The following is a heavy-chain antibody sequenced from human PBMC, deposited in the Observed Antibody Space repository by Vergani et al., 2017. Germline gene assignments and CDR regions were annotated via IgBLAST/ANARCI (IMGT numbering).Heavy chain of an antibody. D-gene: IGHD2-15*01. CDR2: IKSDGRT. CDR1: GLRVTTYY. J-gene: IGHJ4*01. V-gene: IGHV3-66*02. Sequence: VELLESGGGLAQPGGSLRVSCSASGLRVTTYYMSWVRQAPGKGLEWVSVIKSDGRTSYAESVRGRLTISRDTSRNAVYLQMNILRVEDTGVYYCTRSECSGTTCYGHYFDLWGHEILVTVSS. CDR3: TRSECSGTTCYGHYFDL.